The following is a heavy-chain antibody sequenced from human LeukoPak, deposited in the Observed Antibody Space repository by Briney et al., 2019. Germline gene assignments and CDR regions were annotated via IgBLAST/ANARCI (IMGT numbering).Heavy chain of an antibody. J-gene: IGHJ4*02. V-gene: IGHV3-11*01. CDR1: GFTFSDYY. CDR3: ARVLFGYYDSSGYYSYYFDY. Sequence: GGSLRLSCAASGFTFSDYYMSWIRQAPGKGLEWVSYISSSGSTIYYADSVKGRFTMSRDNAKNSLYLQMNSLRAEDTAVYYCARVLFGYYDSSGYYSYYFDYWGQGTLVTVSS. D-gene: IGHD3-22*01. CDR2: ISSSGSTI.